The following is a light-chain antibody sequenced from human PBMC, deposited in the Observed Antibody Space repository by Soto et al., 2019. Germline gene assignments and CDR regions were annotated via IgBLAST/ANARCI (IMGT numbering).Light chain of an antibody. Sequence: QSVLTQPASVSGSPGQSITISCTGTRNDVGSYNSVSWYQQHPGKAPKLMIYEATNRPSGVSNRFSASKSGNTASLTISGLQAEDEAGYYCSSYTTSSTYVFGTGTKVTVL. CDR1: RNDVGSYNS. V-gene: IGLV2-14*01. J-gene: IGLJ1*01. CDR2: EAT. CDR3: SSYTTSSTYV.